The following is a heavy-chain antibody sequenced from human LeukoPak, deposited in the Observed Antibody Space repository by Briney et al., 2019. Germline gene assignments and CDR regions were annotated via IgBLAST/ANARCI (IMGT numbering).Heavy chain of an antibody. CDR2: ISSSSISR. CDR1: GFTFSRYS. CDR3: AKFGASGSHYGNFDY. J-gene: IGHJ4*02. Sequence: GGSLRLSCAASGFTFSRYSMNWVRQAPGKGLEWVSYISSSSISRYYSDSVKGRFTISRDNAKNSLYLQMNSLRAEDTAVYYCAKFGASGSHYGNFDYWGQGTLVTVSS. D-gene: IGHD3-16*01. V-gene: IGHV3-48*01.